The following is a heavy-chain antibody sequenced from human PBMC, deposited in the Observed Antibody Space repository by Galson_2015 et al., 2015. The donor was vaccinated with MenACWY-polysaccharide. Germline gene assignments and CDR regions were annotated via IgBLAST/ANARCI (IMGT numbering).Heavy chain of an antibody. CDR2: FSPRSGST. CDR3: ARVRYYDIPRDTLDI. D-gene: IGHD3-9*01. V-gene: IGHV1-46*01. J-gene: IGHJ4*02. CDR1: GYTFIDYY. Sequence: SCKASGYTFIDYYIHWVRQAPGQGLEWMGIFSPRSGSTTYAQKFQDRISMTRDTSTSTVYMDLSSLRFEDSAVYYCARVRYYDIPRDTLDIWGQGTLVTVSS.